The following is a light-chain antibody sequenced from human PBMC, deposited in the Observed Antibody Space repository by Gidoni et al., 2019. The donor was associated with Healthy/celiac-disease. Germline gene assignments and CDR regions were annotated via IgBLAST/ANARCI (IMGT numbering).Light chain of an antibody. J-gene: IGKJ3*01. Sequence: EIVLTQSPATLSLSPGERATLSCRASQCVSSYLAWYQQKPGQATRLLIYDASNRATGIPARFSGSGSGTDFTLTISSLEPEDFAVYYCQQRSNSFTFGPGTKVDIK. CDR1: QCVSSY. CDR3: QQRSNSFT. CDR2: DAS. V-gene: IGKV3-11*01.